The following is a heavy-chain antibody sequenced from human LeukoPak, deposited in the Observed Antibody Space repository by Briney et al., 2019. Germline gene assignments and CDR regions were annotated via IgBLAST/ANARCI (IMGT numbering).Heavy chain of an antibody. V-gene: IGHV3-73*01. Sequence: GGSLRLSCAASGFTFSGSAMHWVRQASGRGLEWVGRIRSKANSYATAYAASVKGRFTISRDDSKNTAYLQMNSLRAEDTAVYYCARGGFSFKRGYSGYDYDWFDPWGQGTLVTVSS. CDR3: ARGGFSFKRGYSGYDYDWFDP. J-gene: IGHJ5*02. CDR1: GFTFSGSA. D-gene: IGHD5-12*01. CDR2: IRSKANSYAT.